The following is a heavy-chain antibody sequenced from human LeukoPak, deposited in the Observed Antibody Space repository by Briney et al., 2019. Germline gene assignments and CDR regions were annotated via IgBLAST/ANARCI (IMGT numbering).Heavy chain of an antibody. CDR2: FYYSGNA. J-gene: IGHJ4*02. D-gene: IGHD1-26*01. CDR3: ARHAESGSRDY. V-gene: IGHV4-39*01. CDR1: GGSISGSSYY. Sequence: SETLSLTCTVSGGSISGSSYYWGWIRQPPGKGLEWIGSFYYSGNAYYNPSLKSRVTISADTSKNQFSLKLSSVTAADTAVYYCARHAESGSRDYWGQGTLVTVSS.